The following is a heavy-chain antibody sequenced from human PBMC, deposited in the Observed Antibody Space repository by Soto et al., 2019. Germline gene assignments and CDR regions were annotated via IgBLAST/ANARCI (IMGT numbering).Heavy chain of an antibody. CDR1: RFTFSTYA. Sequence: VQLLESGGGLVQPGGSLRLSCAASRFTFSTYALSWVRQAPGKGLEWVSYISSSSSYTNYADSVKGRFTISRDNAKNSLYLQMNSLRAEDTAVYYCARELTDTAMVTPGYWGQGTLVTVSS. V-gene: IGHV3-11*06. J-gene: IGHJ4*02. CDR3: ARELTDTAMVTPGY. CDR2: ISSSSSYT. D-gene: IGHD5-18*01.